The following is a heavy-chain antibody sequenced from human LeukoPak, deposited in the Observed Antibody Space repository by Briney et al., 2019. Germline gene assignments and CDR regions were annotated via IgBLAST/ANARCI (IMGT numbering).Heavy chain of an antibody. Sequence: GGSLRLSCAASGFTFSSYAMHWVRQAPGKGLEYVSAIRSNGGSTCYANSVKGRFTISRDNSKNTLYLQMGSLRAEDMAVYYCARSMRGAYYYDSSGSFDIWGQGTMVTVSS. V-gene: IGHV3-64*01. J-gene: IGHJ3*02. CDR2: IRSNGGST. D-gene: IGHD3-22*01. CDR3: ARSMRGAYYYDSSGSFDI. CDR1: GFTFSSYA.